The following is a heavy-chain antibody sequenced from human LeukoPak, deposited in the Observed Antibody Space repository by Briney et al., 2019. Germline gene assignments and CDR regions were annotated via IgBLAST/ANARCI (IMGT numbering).Heavy chain of an antibody. V-gene: IGHV4-59*01. Sequence: SETLSLTCSVSGASISSYSWSWIRQTPGKGLERIGYIYNSATTNYNPSLKSRLTISVDTSKNQISLKLTSVTAADTAVYYCARNSSSSWGYYSMDVWGKGTTVTVSS. CDR1: GASISSYS. J-gene: IGHJ6*03. D-gene: IGHD6-13*01. CDR2: IYNSATT. CDR3: ARNSSSSWGYYSMDV.